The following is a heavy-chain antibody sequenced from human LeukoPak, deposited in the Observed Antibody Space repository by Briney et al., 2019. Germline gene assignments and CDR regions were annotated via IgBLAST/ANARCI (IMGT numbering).Heavy chain of an antibody. CDR1: GGTFSSYA. V-gene: IGHV1-69*04. Sequence: SVKVSCKASGGTFSSYAISWVRPAPGQGLEWMGRIIPILGIANYAQKFQGRVTITADKSTSTAYMELSSLRSEDTAVYYCARETRQESRAFDIWGQGTMVTVSS. J-gene: IGHJ3*02. CDR2: IIPILGIA. CDR3: ARETRQESRAFDI.